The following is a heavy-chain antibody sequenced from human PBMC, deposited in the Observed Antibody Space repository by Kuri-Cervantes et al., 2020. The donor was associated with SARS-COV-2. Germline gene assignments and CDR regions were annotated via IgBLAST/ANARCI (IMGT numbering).Heavy chain of an antibody. CDR2: INAGNGNT. V-gene: IGHV1-3*01. CDR3: ARDLTVTTALGY. D-gene: IGHD4-17*01. Sequence: GESLKISCTASGFTFSSYGMHWVRQAPGQRLEWMGWINAGNGNTKYSQKFQGRVTITRDTSASTAYMELSSLRSEDTAVYYCARDLTVTTALGYWGQGTLVTVSS. J-gene: IGHJ4*02. CDR1: GFTFSSYG.